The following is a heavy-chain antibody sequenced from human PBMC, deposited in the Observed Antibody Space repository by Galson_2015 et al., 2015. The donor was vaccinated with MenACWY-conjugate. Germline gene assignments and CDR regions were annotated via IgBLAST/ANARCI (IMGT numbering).Heavy chain of an antibody. J-gene: IGHJ4*02. D-gene: IGHD6-19*01. Sequence: CAISGDSVSSNSAAWNWIRQSPSRGLEWLGRTYYRSKWYKYYAASVKSRMTINVDTSKNQFSLQLNSVTPEDMAMYYCASQGIAVAGVIDYWGQGILVTVSS. CDR2: TYYRSKWYK. V-gene: IGHV6-1*01. CDR3: ASQGIAVAGVIDY. CDR1: GDSVSSNSAA.